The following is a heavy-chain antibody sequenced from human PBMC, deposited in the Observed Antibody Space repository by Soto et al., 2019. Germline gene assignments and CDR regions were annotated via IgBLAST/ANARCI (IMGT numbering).Heavy chain of an antibody. CDR3: ARDGYYDILTGYSDWFDP. CDR1: GYSISSGYY. Sequence: SETLSLTCAVSGYSISSGYYWGWIRQPPGKGLEWIGSIYHSGSTYYNPSLKSRVTISVDTSKNQFSLKLSSVTAADTAVYYCARDGYYDILTGYSDWFDPWCQGTLVTVSS. J-gene: IGHJ5*02. D-gene: IGHD3-9*01. CDR2: IYHSGST. V-gene: IGHV4-38-2*02.